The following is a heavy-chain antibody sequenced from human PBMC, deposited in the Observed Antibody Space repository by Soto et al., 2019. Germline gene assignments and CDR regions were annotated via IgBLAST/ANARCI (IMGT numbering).Heavy chain of an antibody. D-gene: IGHD6-13*01. CDR1: GYSFTSYW. CDR3: ARQEPTRYSSSWCAFDI. CDR2: IYPGDSDT. V-gene: IGHV5-51*01. J-gene: IGHJ3*02. Sequence: GESLKISCKGSGYSFTSYWNGWVRQMPGKGLELMGIIYPGDSDTRYSPNFQGQVIISADKSISTAYLQWSSRKASDTAMDYCARQEPTRYSSSWCAFDIWGQGTMLTVSS.